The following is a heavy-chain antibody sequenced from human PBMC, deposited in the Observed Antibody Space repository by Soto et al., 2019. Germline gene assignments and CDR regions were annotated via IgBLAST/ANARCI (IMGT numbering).Heavy chain of an antibody. Sequence: GGFLRLSCAASGFTFSSYAMSWVHQAPGKGLEWVSAISGSGGSTYYADSVKGRFTISRDNSKNTLYLQMNSLRAEDTAVYYCASTASYYDFWSGYYSNGMDVWGQGTTVTVSS. D-gene: IGHD3-3*01. CDR3: ASTASYYDFWSGYYSNGMDV. CDR2: ISGSGGST. CDR1: GFTFSSYA. J-gene: IGHJ6*02. V-gene: IGHV3-23*01.